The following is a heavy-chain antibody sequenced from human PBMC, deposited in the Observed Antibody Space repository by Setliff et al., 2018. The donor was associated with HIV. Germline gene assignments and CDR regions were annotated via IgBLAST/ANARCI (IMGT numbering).Heavy chain of an antibody. CDR2: IGSSTSTI. CDR3: ASLPSGAANKLGIES. CDR1: GFILSGYS. J-gene: IGHJ4*02. V-gene: IGHV3-48*01. Sequence: GGSLRLSCAASGFILSGYSMNWVRQAPGKGLEWVSYIGSSTSTIYYADSVRGRFTISRDDANNALYLQMNSLRAEDTAVYYCASLPSGAANKLGIESWGQGTLVTVSS. D-gene: IGHD1-26*01.